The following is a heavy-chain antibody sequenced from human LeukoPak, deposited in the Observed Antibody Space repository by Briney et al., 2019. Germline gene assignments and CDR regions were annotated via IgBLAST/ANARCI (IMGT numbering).Heavy chain of an antibody. Sequence: SETLSLTCAISGDSVSRNSAAWNWIRQSPSRGFEWLGRTYYRSTWYNDYAVSVKSRITINPDTSKNQFSLQLNSVTPEDTAVYYCARDVLWFGEGPDHYYYIDVWGKGTTVTVSS. D-gene: IGHD3-10*01. V-gene: IGHV6-1*01. CDR1: GDSVSRNSAA. J-gene: IGHJ6*03. CDR3: ARDVLWFGEGPDHYYYIDV. CDR2: TYYRSTWYN.